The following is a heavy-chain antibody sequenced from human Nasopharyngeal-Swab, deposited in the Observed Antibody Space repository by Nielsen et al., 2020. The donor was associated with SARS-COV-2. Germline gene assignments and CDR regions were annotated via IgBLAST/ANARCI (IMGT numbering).Heavy chain of an antibody. D-gene: IGHD3-22*01. V-gene: IGHV3-7*01. CDR2: LKQDGSEK. CDR3: ARVPGGYDSSGYYFDQ. J-gene: IGHJ4*02. Sequence: GGSLRLSCAASAFTFSGYWMNWVRQAPGQGLELVASLKQDGSEKYYVDSVKGRFTISRDNAKNSLYLQMNSLRVEDTAVYYCARVPGGYDSSGYYFDQWGQGTLVTVSS. CDR1: AFTFSGYW.